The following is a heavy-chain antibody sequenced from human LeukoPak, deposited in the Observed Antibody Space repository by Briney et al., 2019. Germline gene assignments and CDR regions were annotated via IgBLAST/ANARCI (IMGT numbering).Heavy chain of an antibody. J-gene: IGHJ4*02. D-gene: IGHD1-26*01. Sequence: TSETLSLTCTVSGYSISSGYYWGWIRQPPGKGLEWIGSIYHSGSTYYNPSLKSRVTISVDTSKNQFSLRLTSVTAADTAVYYCAREWELAADYWGQGTLVTVSS. V-gene: IGHV4-38-2*02. CDR3: AREWELAADY. CDR2: IYHSGST. CDR1: GYSISSGYY.